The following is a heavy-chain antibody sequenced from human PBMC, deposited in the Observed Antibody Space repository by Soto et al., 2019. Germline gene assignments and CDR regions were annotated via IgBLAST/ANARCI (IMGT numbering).Heavy chain of an antibody. Sequence: ASVKVSCKASGYTFTSYDINWVRQATGQGLEWMGWMNPNSGNTGYAQKFQGRVTMTRNTAISTAYMELSSLRSEDTAVYYCARGRGSAAPTYYYYYYMDVWGKGTTVTVSS. CDR2: MNPNSGNT. V-gene: IGHV1-8*01. J-gene: IGHJ6*03. CDR3: ARGRGSAAPTYYYYYYMDV. CDR1: GYTFTSYD.